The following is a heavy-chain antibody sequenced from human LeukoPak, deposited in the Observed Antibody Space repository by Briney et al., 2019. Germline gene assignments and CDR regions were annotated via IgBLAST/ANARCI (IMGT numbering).Heavy chain of an antibody. J-gene: IGHJ2*01. CDR3: AREKDYGDFHFDL. D-gene: IGHD4-17*01. CDR1: GYTFTGYY. V-gene: IGHV1-2*02. Sequence: GASVKVSCKASGYTFTGYYMHWMRQAPGQGLEWMGWINPNSGSTNYAQKFQGRVTMARDTSISTAYMELSRLRSDDTAIYYCAREKDYGDFHFDLWGRGTLVTVSS. CDR2: INPNSGST.